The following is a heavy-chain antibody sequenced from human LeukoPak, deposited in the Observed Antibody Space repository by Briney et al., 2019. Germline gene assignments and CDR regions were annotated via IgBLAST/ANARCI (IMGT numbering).Heavy chain of an antibody. CDR2: ISYDGSNT. CDR3: ANTPQLWTQFDY. CDR1: GFTFRSYA. J-gene: IGHJ4*02. Sequence: GRSLRLSCAASGFTFRSYAMHWVRQAPGKGLEWVAVISYDGSNTFYADSVKGRFTISRDNSKNTLYLQMNSLRAEDTAVYYCANTPQLWTQFDYWGQGTLVTVSS. D-gene: IGHD1-1*01. V-gene: IGHV3-30*04.